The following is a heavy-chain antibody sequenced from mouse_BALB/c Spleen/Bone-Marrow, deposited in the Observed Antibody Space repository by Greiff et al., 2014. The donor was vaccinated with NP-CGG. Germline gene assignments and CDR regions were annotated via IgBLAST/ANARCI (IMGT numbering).Heavy chain of an antibody. CDR3: ARERYYGNGRIFEY. CDR1: GFTFSSYG. D-gene: IGHD1-1*01. CDR2: INSNGGST. J-gene: IGHJ2*01. Sequence: DVKLVESGGGLVQPGGSLKLSCAASGFTFSSYGMSWVRQTPDKRLELVATINSNGGSTYYPDSVKGRFTISRDNAKNTLYLQMSSLKSEDTAMYYCARERYYGNGRIFEYWSQGTTLTVSS. V-gene: IGHV5-6-3*01.